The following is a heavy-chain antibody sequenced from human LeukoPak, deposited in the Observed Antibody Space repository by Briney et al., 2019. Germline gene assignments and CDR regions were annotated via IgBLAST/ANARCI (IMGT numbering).Heavy chain of an antibody. Sequence: PGGSLRLSCAASGFTFDDYPMHWVRQAPGKGLEWVSGISWNGGSIGYADSVKGRFTISRDNSKNTLHLQMNSLRPADTAVYYCAKLWNEVGTTIYWGQGTLVTVSS. CDR2: ISWNGGSI. V-gene: IGHV3-9*01. J-gene: IGHJ4*02. D-gene: IGHD1-26*01. CDR3: AKLWNEVGTTIY. CDR1: GFTFDDYP.